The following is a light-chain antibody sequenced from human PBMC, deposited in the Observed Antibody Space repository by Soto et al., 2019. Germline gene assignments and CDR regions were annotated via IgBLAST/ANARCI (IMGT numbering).Light chain of an antibody. CDR3: FSHRSGDSHV. V-gene: IGLV2-14*01. CDR1: SSDIGAYNY. J-gene: IGLJ1*01. Sequence: QSALTQPASVSGSPGQSITISCTGTSSDIGAYNYVSWYQQYPGKAPKLMIYGVTNRPSGVSNRFSGSKTGNTASLTISGLQAEDEADYYCFSHRSGDSHVFGNGTKVT. CDR2: GVT.